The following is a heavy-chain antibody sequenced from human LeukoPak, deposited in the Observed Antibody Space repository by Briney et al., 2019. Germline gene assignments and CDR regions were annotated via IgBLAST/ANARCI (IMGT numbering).Heavy chain of an antibody. Sequence: PGGSLLLSCAASGFPFSSYAMSWVRQAPGKGLEWVSAISGSGGSTYYADSVKGRFTISRDNSKNTLYLQMNSLRAEDTAVYYCAKDFERGDYADYWGQGTLVTVSS. D-gene: IGHD1-1*01. V-gene: IGHV3-23*01. CDR3: AKDFERGDYADY. J-gene: IGHJ4*02. CDR1: GFPFSSYA. CDR2: ISGSGGST.